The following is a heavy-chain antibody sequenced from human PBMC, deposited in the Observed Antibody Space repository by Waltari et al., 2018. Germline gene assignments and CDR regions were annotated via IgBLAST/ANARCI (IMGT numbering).Heavy chain of an antibody. J-gene: IGHJ4*02. Sequence: QVQLQESGPGLVKPSGTLSVTCAVSGDSISGSFWWRWVRQTPGKGLEWIGKIHGSGRINYNPSLESRVTVSRDTSNNQFSPELTSATAADTAVYFCARDRGRGLYLDSWGQGILVTVSP. CDR1: GDSISGSFW. CDR3: ARDRGRGLYLDS. D-gene: IGHD5-12*01. V-gene: IGHV4-4*02. CDR2: IHGSGRI.